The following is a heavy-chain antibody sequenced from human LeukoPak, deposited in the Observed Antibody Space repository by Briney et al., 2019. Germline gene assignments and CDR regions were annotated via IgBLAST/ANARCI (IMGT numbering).Heavy chain of an antibody. CDR3: ASLANDFSSGHYTGGYYYMDV. J-gene: IGHJ6*03. V-gene: IGHV4-39*01. D-gene: IGHD3-3*01. CDR2: ISYSGSA. CDR1: GDSITSSRDY. Sequence: SETLSLTCTVSGDSITSSRDYWGWIRQPPGKGLEWIGTISYSGSAQYHPSLKSRVTIFVATSKNQFSLEVTSVTAADTAVYYCASLANDFSSGHYTGGYYYMDVWGKGTTVTVSS.